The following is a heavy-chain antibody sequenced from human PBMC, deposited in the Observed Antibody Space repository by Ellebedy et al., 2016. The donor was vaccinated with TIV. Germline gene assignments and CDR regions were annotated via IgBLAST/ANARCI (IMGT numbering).Heavy chain of an antibody. Sequence: GGSLRLXXKGSGYSFTSYWIGWVRQMPGKGLEWMGIIYPGDSDTRYSPSFQGQVTISADKSISTAYLQWSSLKASDTAMYYCARHQPRQGSGYYYAFDYWGQGTLVTVSS. CDR3: ARHQPRQGSGYYYAFDY. CDR2: IYPGDSDT. V-gene: IGHV5-51*01. J-gene: IGHJ4*02. D-gene: IGHD3-22*01. CDR1: GYSFTSYW.